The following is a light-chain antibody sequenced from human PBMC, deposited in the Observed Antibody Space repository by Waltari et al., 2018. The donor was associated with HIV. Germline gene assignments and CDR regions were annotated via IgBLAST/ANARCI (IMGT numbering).Light chain of an antibody. CDR3: QVWDGSSDHAL. J-gene: IGLJ2*01. CDR2: EDT. V-gene: IGLV3-21*02. CDR1: KIGSKI. Sequence: SYVLTQPPSVSVAPGQTARITCGGAKIGSKIVHWYQQKPGQAPVLVVYEDTDRPSGIPERFSGFNSGNTATLTISRVEAGDEADYYCQVWDGSSDHALFGGGTRLTVL.